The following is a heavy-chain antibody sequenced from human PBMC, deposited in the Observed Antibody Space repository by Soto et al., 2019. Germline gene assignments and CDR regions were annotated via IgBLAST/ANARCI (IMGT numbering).Heavy chain of an antibody. CDR1: GYRFTSYW. CDR2: IFPSDSDT. V-gene: IGHV5-51*01. J-gene: IGHJ5*02. Sequence: GESLKISCRTSGYRFTSYWIAWVRQMPGKGLEWMGIIFPSDSDTRYSPSFQGQVTISADRSTSTVFLQWASLKASDTAVYFCARKDKSGYFNWFDPWGQGTPVTSPQ. CDR3: ARKDKSGYFNWFDP. D-gene: IGHD3-22*01.